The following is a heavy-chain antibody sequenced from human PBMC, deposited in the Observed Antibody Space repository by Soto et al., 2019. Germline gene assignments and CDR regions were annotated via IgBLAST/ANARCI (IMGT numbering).Heavy chain of an antibody. V-gene: IGHV1-18*04. J-gene: IGHJ4*02. CDR2: IRASNGNT. CDR3: ARYSPG. D-gene: IGHD2-21*01. CDR1: CYTFTIYG. Sequence: ASVNVSFKASCYTFTIYGISWVRQAPGQGLEWMGCIRASNGNTNYAQKLQGRVTMTTDTSTSTAYMELRSLRSDDTALYYCARYSPGWGQGTLVTVSS.